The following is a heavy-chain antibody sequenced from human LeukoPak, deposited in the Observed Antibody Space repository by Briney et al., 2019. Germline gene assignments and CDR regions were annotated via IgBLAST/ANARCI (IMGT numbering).Heavy chain of an antibody. J-gene: IGHJ4*02. V-gene: IGHV1-2*02. CDR1: GYTFTGYY. CDR3: ARGWDLYGPLFDC. CDR2: INPNNGDT. D-gene: IGHD1-26*01. Sequence: GASVKVSYKASGYTFTGYYMHWVRQAPGQGLEWMGWINPNNGDTNYAQKFQGRVTMTRDTSISTAYMELNSLISDDTAVYYCARGWDLYGPLFDCWGQGTLVSVSS.